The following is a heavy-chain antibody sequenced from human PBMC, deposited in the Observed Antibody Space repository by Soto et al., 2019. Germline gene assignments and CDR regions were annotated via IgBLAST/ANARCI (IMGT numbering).Heavy chain of an antibody. CDR1: GFTFSSYG. CDR3: ARGSSSGGITILGVGHYYYYYGMDV. D-gene: IGHD3-3*01. J-gene: IGHJ6*02. V-gene: IGHV3-33*01. CDR2: IWYDGSNK. Sequence: PGGSLRLSCAASGFTFSSYGMDWVRQAPGKGLEWVAVIWYDGSNKYYADSVKGRFTISRDNSKNTLYLQMNSLRAEDTAVYYCARGSSSGGITILGVGHYYYYYGMDVWGQGTTVTVSS.